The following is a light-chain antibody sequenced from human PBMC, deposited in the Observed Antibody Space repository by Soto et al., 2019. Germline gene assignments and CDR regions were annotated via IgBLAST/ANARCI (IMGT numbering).Light chain of an antibody. Sequence: EIVLKQPPDTLALYEGEGATLSCRASQSVTRYLAWYQKKPGQAPRLLIYDASNRAAGVPARFSGSGSGTDFTLTISSLEPEDFAVYYCQQRSNWPPLTFGGGTKVDI. CDR2: DAS. CDR1: QSVTRY. J-gene: IGKJ4*01. V-gene: IGKV3-11*01. CDR3: QQRSNWPPLT.